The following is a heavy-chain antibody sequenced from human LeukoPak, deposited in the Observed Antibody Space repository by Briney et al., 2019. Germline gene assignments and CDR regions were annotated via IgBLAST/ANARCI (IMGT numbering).Heavy chain of an antibody. CDR3: ARIPLIRYSSGWPYFDY. D-gene: IGHD6-19*01. CDR1: GGSFSGYY. Sequence: SETLSLTCAVYGGSFSGYYWSWIRQPPGKGLEWIGEINHSGSTNYNPSLKSRVTISVDTSKNQFSLKLSSVTAADTAVYYCARIPLIRYSSGWPYFDYWGQGTLVTVSS. V-gene: IGHV4-34*01. CDR2: INHSGST. J-gene: IGHJ4*02.